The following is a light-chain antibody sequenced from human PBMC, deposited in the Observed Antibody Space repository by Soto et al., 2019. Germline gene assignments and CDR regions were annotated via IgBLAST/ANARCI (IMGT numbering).Light chain of an antibody. CDR2: HAS. V-gene: IGKV3-20*01. Sequence: EIVLTQSPGTLSLSPGERATLSCRASESIDNNFLAWYQQKPGQAPRFLIYHASSRAPGIPNRFSGSGSGTDFTLTISRLEPEDFAVYYCQQYGSAPPTFGPGTKVDVK. CDR3: QQYGSAPPT. J-gene: IGKJ3*01. CDR1: ESIDNNF.